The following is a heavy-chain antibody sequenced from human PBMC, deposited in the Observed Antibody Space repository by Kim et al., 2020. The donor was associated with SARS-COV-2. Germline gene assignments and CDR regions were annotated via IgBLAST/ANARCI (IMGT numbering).Heavy chain of an antibody. CDR1: GFTVSSNY. CDR2: IYSGGST. J-gene: IGHJ4*02. V-gene: IGHV3-66*01. Sequence: GGSLRLSCAASGFTVSSNYMSWVRQAPGKGLEWVSVIYSGGSTYYADSVEGRFTISRDNSENTVYLQMNSLRAEDTAVDYCARRSCSGGTFYPSDNWGQG. CDR3: ARRSCSGGTFYPSDN. D-gene: IGHD2-15*01.